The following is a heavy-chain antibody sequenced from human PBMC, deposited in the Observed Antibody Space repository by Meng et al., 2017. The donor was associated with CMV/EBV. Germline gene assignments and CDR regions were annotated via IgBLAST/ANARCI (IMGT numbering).Heavy chain of an antibody. CDR1: GFTFDDYA. V-gene: IGHV3-9*01. J-gene: IGHJ6*02. Sequence: GRSLRLSCVASGFTFDDYAMHWVRQAPGKGLECVSGISWNSGSIGYADSVKGRFAISRDNAKNSLYLQMNSLRAEDTALYYCAKDIRQLVPYYYCGMDVWGQGTTVTVSS. D-gene: IGHD6-6*01. CDR2: ISWNSGSI. CDR3: AKDIRQLVPYYYCGMDV.